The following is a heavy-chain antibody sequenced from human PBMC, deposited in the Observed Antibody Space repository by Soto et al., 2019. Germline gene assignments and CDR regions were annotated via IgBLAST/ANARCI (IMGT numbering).Heavy chain of an antibody. J-gene: IGHJ4*02. CDR3: ARDLGRSYYYDSSGYYDY. V-gene: IGHV1-69*13. Sequence: ASVKVSCKASGGTFSSYAISWVRQAPGQGLEWMGGIIPIFGTANYAQKFQGRVTITADESTSTAYMELSSLRSEDTAVYYCARDLGRSYYYDSSGYYDYWGQGTLVTVSS. CDR2: IIPIFGTA. D-gene: IGHD3-22*01. CDR1: GGTFSSYA.